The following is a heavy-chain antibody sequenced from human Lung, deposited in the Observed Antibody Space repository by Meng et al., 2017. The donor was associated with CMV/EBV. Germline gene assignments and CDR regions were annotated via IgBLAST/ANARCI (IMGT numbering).Heavy chain of an antibody. Sequence: GGSXRLXCAASGFTFSNYWMSWVRQAPGKGLEWVASINQDGSEKHYMDSVKGRFTISRDNAKNALYLEMNSLRAEDTALYFCVRGSGREWLDPWGQGTLVTVSS. CDR2: INQDGSEK. V-gene: IGHV3-7*04. D-gene: IGHD2-15*01. CDR3: VRGSGREWLDP. CDR1: GFTFSNYW. J-gene: IGHJ5*02.